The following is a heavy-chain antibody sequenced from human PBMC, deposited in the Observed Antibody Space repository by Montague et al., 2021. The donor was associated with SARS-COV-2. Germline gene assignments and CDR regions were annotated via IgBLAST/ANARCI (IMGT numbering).Heavy chain of an antibody. CDR3: ARGHLVTTMEVVVMVGAQFYFDY. J-gene: IGHJ4*02. CDR2: IDHRGSS. Sequence: SETLSLTCAVYGESFSGFHWTWIRQPPGKGLEWIGEIDHRGSSNYNPSLKSRVTISVDTSKNQFSLRLNSVTAADTGVYYCARGHLVTTMEVVVMVGAQFYFDYWGQGRLVTVSS. CDR1: GESFSGFH. D-gene: IGHD3-22*01. V-gene: IGHV4-34*01.